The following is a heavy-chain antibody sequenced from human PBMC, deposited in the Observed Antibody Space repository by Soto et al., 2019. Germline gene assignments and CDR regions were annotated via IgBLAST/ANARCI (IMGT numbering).Heavy chain of an antibody. J-gene: IGHJ4*02. V-gene: IGHV4-39*02. D-gene: IGHD2-2*02. CDR3: ARDFKRYTSPRGPLEY. CDR1: GCSISSSSYY. Sequence: PSETLSLTCTVSGCSISSSSYYGGWIRQPPGKGLEWIGCIYYSGNTYYNPSLKRRFSISVDTSKNQFSLQLSSVTVADTAVYYCARDFKRYTSPRGPLEYWGVGNLVTVSS. CDR2: IYYSGNT.